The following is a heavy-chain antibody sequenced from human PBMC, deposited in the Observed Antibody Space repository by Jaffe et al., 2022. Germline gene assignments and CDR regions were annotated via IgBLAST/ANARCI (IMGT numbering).Heavy chain of an antibody. CDR1: GFTFSSYA. D-gene: IGHD4-17*01. CDR3: AKDTHSRYGDYGNTPYYFDY. V-gene: IGHV3-23*01. Sequence: EVQLLESGGGLVQPGGSLRLSCAASGFTFSSYAMSWVRQAPGKGLEWVSAISGSGGSTYYADSVKGRFTISRDNSKNTLYLQMNSLRAEDTAVYYCAKDTHSRYGDYGNTPYYFDYWGQGTLVTVSS. J-gene: IGHJ4*02. CDR2: ISGSGGST.